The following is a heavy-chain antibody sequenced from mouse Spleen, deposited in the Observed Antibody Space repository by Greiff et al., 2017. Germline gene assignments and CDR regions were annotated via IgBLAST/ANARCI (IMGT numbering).Heavy chain of an antibody. J-gene: IGHJ4*01. CDR2: TFYSGIT. V-gene: IGHV3-3*01. Sequence: EVQGVESGPSLVRPSQTLSLTCTVTGFSINSDCYWIWIRQFPGNKLEYIGYTFYSGITYYNPSLESRTYITRDTSKNQFSLKLSSVTTEDTATYYCARAYSYYYAMDYWGQGTSVTVSS. CDR3: ARAYSYYYAMDY. D-gene: IGHD6-5*01. CDR1: GFSINSDCY.